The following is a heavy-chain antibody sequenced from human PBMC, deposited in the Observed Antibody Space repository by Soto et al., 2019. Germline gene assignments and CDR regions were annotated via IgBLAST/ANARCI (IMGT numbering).Heavy chain of an antibody. CDR3: ARVIQKVATCGDDAFDI. CDR1: GYTFTSYA. Sequence: QVQLVQSGAEVKKPGASVKVSCKASGYTFTSYAMHWVRQAPGQRLEWMGWINAGNGNTKYSQKFQGRVTITRDTSASTGYMELSSLRSDDTAVYYCARVIQKVATCGDDAFDIGGQGTMVTFSS. D-gene: IGHD5-12*01. V-gene: IGHV1-3*01. J-gene: IGHJ3*02. CDR2: INAGNGNT.